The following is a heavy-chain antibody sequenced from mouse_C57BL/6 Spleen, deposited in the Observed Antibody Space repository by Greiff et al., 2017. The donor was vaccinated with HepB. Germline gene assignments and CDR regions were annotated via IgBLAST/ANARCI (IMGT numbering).Heavy chain of an antibody. D-gene: IGHD1-1*02. V-gene: IGHV1-81*01. CDR1: GYTFTSYG. Sequence: VMLVESGAELARPGASVKLSCKASGYTFTSYGISWVKQRTGQGLEWIGEIYPRSGNTYYNEKFKGKATLTADKSSSTAYMELRSLTSEDSAVYFCARRWEGGFDYWGQGTTLTVSS. J-gene: IGHJ2*01. CDR2: IYPRSGNT. CDR3: ARRWEGGFDY.